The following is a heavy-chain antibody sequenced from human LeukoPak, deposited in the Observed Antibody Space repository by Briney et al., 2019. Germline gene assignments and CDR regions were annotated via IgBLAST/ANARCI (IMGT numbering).Heavy chain of an antibody. CDR1: GVSFSTFA. CDR3: ARASWVSSTDAVQ. Sequence: GGSLRLSRAASGVSFSTFAMSWVRQGPARGLEWVSSTRGNGETFYADSVKGRFTLSSDSSRNTVYLQRNNLRVEDTAIYYCARASWVSSTDAVQWGQGTLVTVSS. CDR2: TRGNGET. D-gene: IGHD3-16*01. V-gene: IGHV3-23*01. J-gene: IGHJ4*02.